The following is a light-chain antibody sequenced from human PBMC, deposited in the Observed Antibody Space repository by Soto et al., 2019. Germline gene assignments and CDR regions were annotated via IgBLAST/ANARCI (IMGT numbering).Light chain of an antibody. J-gene: IGKJ1*01. CDR2: GAS. CDR3: QQYAISPCT. V-gene: IGKV3-20*01. CDR1: QSVSSSY. Sequence: EIVLTQSPGTLSLSPGERATLSCRASQSVSSSYLAWYQQKPGQAPRLLIYGASSRATGIPDRFSGSGSGTDFTLTISRLEPEDFVVYYCQQYAISPCTSRHGSKV.